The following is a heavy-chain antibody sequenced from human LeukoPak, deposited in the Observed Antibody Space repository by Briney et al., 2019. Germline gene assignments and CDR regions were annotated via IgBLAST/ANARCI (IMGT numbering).Heavy chain of an antibody. CDR1: GFTFSSYG. V-gene: IGHV3-74*01. Sequence: PGGSLRLSCAASGFTFSSYGMSWVRQAPGKGLVWVSRINSDGSSTSYADSVKGRFTISRDNAKNTLYLQMNSLRAEDTAVYYCARDRLLWFGVPFDYWGQGTLVTVSS. J-gene: IGHJ4*02. D-gene: IGHD3-10*01. CDR2: INSDGSST. CDR3: ARDRLLWFGVPFDY.